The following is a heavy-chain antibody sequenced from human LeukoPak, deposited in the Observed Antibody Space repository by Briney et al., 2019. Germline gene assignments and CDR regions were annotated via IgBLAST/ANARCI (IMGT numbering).Heavy chain of an antibody. Sequence: TSGTLSLTCTVSGGSIRTDGSYWAWIRQPPGKGLEWIGSIYIDGITHYNSSLQSRVTLSIDTSKNHFSLRLTSVTAADTAVFYCARLFTRAWEYRYGMDVWGQGTAVTVSS. CDR2: IYIDGIT. V-gene: IGHV4-39*02. CDR3: ARLFTRAWEYRYGMDV. CDR1: GGSIRTDGSY. D-gene: IGHD1-26*01. J-gene: IGHJ6*02.